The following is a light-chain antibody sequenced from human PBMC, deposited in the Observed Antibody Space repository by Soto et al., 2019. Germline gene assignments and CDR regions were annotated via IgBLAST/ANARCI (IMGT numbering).Light chain of an antibody. CDR2: GTS. Sequence: SSGTLSLSLGERATLSCRASQSVRSSHLAWYQQMPGQAPRLLIYGTSNRATGIPDRFSGSGSGTDFTLTISRLEPEDFAVYYCQQYSSSPLTFGGGTKVDIK. V-gene: IGKV3-20*01. J-gene: IGKJ4*01. CDR3: QQYSSSPLT. CDR1: QSVRSSH.